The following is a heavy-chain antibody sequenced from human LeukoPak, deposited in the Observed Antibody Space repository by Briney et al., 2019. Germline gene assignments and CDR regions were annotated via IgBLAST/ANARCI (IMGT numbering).Heavy chain of an antibody. Sequence: PGGSLRLSCAASGFTFNNYGMHWVRQAPGKGLEWVALISYDGSDAYYADSVKGRFTISRDNSKNTLFLQMISLRPDDTAVYYCAKSHANSGTYHSFFDYWGQGPLVTVSS. J-gene: IGHJ4*02. CDR1: GFTFNNYG. D-gene: IGHD1-26*01. CDR3: AKSHANSGTYHSFFDY. V-gene: IGHV3-30*18. CDR2: ISYDGSDA.